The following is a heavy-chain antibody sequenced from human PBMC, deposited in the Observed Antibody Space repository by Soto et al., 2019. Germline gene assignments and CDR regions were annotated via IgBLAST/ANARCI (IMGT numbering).Heavy chain of an antibody. CDR1: GFTFSSYA. Sequence: GGSLRLSCAASGFTFSSYAMSWVRQAPGKGLEWVSAISGSGGSTYYADSVKGRFTISRDNSKNTLYLQMNSLRAEDTAVYYCAKVCYDFWSGYYPFDYWGQGTLVTASS. CDR3: AKVCYDFWSGYYPFDY. J-gene: IGHJ4*02. CDR2: ISGSGGST. V-gene: IGHV3-23*01. D-gene: IGHD3-3*01.